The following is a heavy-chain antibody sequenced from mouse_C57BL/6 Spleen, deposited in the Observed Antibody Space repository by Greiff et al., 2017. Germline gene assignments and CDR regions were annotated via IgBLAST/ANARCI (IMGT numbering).Heavy chain of an antibody. Sequence: VQLQQSGAELVRPGASVKLSCKASGYTFTDYYINWVKQRPGQGLEWIARIYPGSGNTYYNEKFKGKATLTAEKSSSTAYMQLGSLTSEDSAVYFCARRDYYGSVDYWGQGTTLTVSS. CDR3: ARRDYYGSVDY. CDR2: IYPGSGNT. CDR1: GYTFTDYY. J-gene: IGHJ2*01. D-gene: IGHD1-1*01. V-gene: IGHV1-76*01.